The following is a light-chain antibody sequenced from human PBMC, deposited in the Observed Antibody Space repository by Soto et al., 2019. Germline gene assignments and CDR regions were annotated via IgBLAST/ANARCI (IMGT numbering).Light chain of an antibody. CDR2: KNN. Sequence: QSVLTQPPSASGTPGQRVTISCSGSTSNIGTNYVYWYQQLPGTAPKLLIAKNNQRPSGVPARFSGSRSGTSASLAISVLRDEDEAYYYCASWDDSLNFVFGGGTKLTVL. V-gene: IGLV1-47*01. J-gene: IGLJ2*01. CDR1: TSNIGTNY. CDR3: ASWDDSLNFV.